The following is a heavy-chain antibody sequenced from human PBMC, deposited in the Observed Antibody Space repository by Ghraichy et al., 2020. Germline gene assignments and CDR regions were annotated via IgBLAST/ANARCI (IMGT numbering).Heavy chain of an antibody. CDR3: VRTEWLDYFNL. D-gene: IGHD3-3*01. V-gene: IGHV6-1*01. Sequence: SCAISGDSVSSDTASWNWIRQSPSGGLEWLGRTYHRSRWYTDYAESVKSRMIINPDTSNNQLSLQLSSVTPEDTAEYYCVRTEWLDYFNLWGRGTLVTVSS. CDR1: GDSVSSDTAS. CDR2: TYHRSRWYT. J-gene: IGHJ2*01.